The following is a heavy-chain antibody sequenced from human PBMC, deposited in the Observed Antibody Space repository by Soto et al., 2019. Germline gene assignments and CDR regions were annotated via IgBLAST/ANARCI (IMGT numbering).Heavy chain of an antibody. V-gene: IGHV3-48*01. CDR2: ISSSSSTI. Sequence: EVQLVESGGGLVQPGGSLRLSCAASGFTFSSYSMNWVSQAPGKGLEWVSYISSSSSTIYYADSVKGRFTISRDNTKNSLYLQMNSLSAEDTAVYYCAREEGLLNWFDPWGQGTLVTVSS. CDR1: GFTFSSYS. J-gene: IGHJ5*02. CDR3: AREEGLLNWFDP. D-gene: IGHD1-26*01.